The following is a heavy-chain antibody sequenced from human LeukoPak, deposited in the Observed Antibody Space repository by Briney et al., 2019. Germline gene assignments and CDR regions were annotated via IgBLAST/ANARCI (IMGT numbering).Heavy chain of an antibody. V-gene: IGHV3-48*02. J-gene: IGHJ5*02. D-gene: IGHD2-15*01. Sequence: GGSLRLSCAASGFTFSSYSMNWVRQAPGRGLEWVSYISSSGSTIYYADSVKGRFTISRDNAKNSLYLQMNSLRDEDTAVYYCARGSRGGSCYDHWGQGTLVTVSS. CDR3: ARGSRGGSCYDH. CDR2: ISSSGSTI. CDR1: GFTFSSYS.